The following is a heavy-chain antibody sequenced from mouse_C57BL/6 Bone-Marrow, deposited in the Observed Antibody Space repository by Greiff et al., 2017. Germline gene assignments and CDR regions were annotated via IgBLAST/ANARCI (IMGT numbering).Heavy chain of an antibody. J-gene: IGHJ4*01. Sequence: ESGPGLVKPSQSLSLTCSVTGYSITSGYYWNWIRQFPGNKLEWMGYISYDGSNNYNPSLKNRISITRDTSKNQFFLKLNSVTTEDTATYYCAREGLPYAMDYWGQGTSVTVSS. CDR3: AREGLPYAMDY. CDR2: ISYDGSN. D-gene: IGHD2-2*01. CDR1: GYSITSGYY. V-gene: IGHV3-6*01.